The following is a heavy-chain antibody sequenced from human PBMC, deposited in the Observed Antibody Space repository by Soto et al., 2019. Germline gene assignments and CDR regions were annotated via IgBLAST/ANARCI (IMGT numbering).Heavy chain of an antibody. CDR3: AKGGIRYYDSSGNDY. CDR2: ISSSSSYI. D-gene: IGHD3-22*01. J-gene: IGHJ4*02. V-gene: IGHV3-21*04. Sequence: GSLRLSCAASGFTFSSYSMNWVRQAPGKGLEWVSSISSSSSYIYYADSVKGRFTISRDNAKNSLYLQMNSLRAEDTAVYYCAKGGIRYYDSSGNDYWGQGTLVTVSS. CDR1: GFTFSSYS.